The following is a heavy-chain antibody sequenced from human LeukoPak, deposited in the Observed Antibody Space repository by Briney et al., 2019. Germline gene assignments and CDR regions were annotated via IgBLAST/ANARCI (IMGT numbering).Heavy chain of an antibody. CDR1: GFTFSSYS. V-gene: IGHV3-21*01. D-gene: IGHD1-26*01. Sequence: PRGSLRLSCAASGFTFSSYSMNWVRQAPGKGLEWVSSISSSSSYIYYADSVKGRFTISRDNAKNSLYLQMNSLRAEDTAVYYCARAYSGIHWVGYYFDYWGQGTLVTVSS. J-gene: IGHJ4*02. CDR3: ARAYSGIHWVGYYFDY. CDR2: ISSSSSYI.